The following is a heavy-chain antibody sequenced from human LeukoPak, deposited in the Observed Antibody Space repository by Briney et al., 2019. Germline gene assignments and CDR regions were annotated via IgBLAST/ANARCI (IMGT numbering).Heavy chain of an antibody. J-gene: IGHJ4*02. CDR1: GFTFNNYA. Sequence: GGSLRLSCAASGFTFNNYAMSWVRQAPGKGLEWVSTIGESGGDTYYADSVKGRFTISRDNSKNTLYLQMNSLRAEDTAVYYCARDWQLDYWGQGTLVTVSS. CDR2: IGESGGDT. D-gene: IGHD6-6*01. CDR3: ARDWQLDY. V-gene: IGHV3-23*01.